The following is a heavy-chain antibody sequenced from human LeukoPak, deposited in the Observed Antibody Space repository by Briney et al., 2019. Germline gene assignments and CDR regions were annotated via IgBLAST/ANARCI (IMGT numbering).Heavy chain of an antibody. J-gene: IGHJ4*02. CDR1: GFTFDDYT. CDR3: ATERQKYFEY. D-gene: IGHD2/OR15-2a*01. Sequence: GGSLRLSCAASGFTFDDYTMHWVRQAPGKGLEWVSLITWDGGSTFYADSVKGRFTISRDNSKNSLYLQMNSLRTEDTALYYCATERQKYFEYWGQGTLVTVSS. V-gene: IGHV3-43*01. CDR2: ITWDGGST.